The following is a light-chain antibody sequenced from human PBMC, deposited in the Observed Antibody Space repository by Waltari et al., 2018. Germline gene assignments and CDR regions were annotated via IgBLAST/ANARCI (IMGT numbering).Light chain of an antibody. CDR2: YDN. CDR3: QVWESRSDPF. V-gene: IGLV3-21*01. CDR1: NIGSKT. Sequence: SYVLTQPPSVSVAPGETAQITCEGNNIGSKTVQGYQQKPGQARGLVIYYDNGRPSGILERFSGSTSGNTATLTISRVEAGDEADYYCQVWESRSDPFFGGGTKLTVL. J-gene: IGLJ2*01.